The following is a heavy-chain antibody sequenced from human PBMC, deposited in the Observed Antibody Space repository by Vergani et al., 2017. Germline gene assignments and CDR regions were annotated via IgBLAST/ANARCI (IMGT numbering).Heavy chain of an antibody. CDR1: GGSISSSSYY. CDR3: ARDLPPDYYDILTGYSGSNYGMDV. Sequence: QLQLQESGPGLVKPSETLSLTCTVSGGSISSSSYYWGWIRQPPGKGLEWIGSIYYSGSTYYNPSLKSRVTISVDTSKNQFSLKLSSVTAADTAVYYCARDLPPDYYDILTGYSGSNYGMDVWGQGTTVTVSS. D-gene: IGHD3-9*01. V-gene: IGHV4-39*02. CDR2: IYYSGST. J-gene: IGHJ6*02.